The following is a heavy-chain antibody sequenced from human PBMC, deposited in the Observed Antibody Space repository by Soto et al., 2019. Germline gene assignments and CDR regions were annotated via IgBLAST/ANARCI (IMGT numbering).Heavy chain of an antibody. J-gene: IGHJ4*02. CDR3: ARREAGWYFDS. CDR2: IYYSGST. V-gene: IGHV4-39*01. CDR1: RGSISSGTVY. Sequence: PXGTLALTFTVSRGSISSGTVYWAWTRQPPGKGLEWIANIYYSGSTFYNPSLKSRVTISLDTSKNQFSLKVRSVTAADTAVYYCARREAGWYFDSWGQGTLVTVSS. D-gene: IGHD6-25*01.